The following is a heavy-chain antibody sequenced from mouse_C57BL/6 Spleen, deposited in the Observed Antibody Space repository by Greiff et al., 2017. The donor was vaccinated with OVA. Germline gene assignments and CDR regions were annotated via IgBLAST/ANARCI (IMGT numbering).Heavy chain of an antibody. Sequence: VQLQQPGAELVKPGASVKLSCKASGYTFTSYWMQWVKQRPGQGLEWIGEIDPSDSYTNYNQKFKGKATLTVDTSSSTAYMQLSSLTSEDSAVYYCARGGLRRGGDYWGQGTTLTVSS. D-gene: IGHD2-4*01. J-gene: IGHJ2*01. CDR2: IDPSDSYT. CDR1: GYTFTSYW. V-gene: IGHV1-50*01. CDR3: ARGGLRRGGDY.